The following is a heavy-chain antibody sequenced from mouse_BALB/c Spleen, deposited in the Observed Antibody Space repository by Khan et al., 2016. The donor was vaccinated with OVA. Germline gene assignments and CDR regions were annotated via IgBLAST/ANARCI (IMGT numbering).Heavy chain of an antibody. J-gene: IGHJ2*01. CDR3: ARSVTITTVVATDFDY. Sequence: EVKLEESGPGLVKPSQSLSLTCTVTGYSITSDYAWNWIRQFPGNKLEWMGYISYSGRTSYNPSLKSRISITRDTSKNQFFLQLNSVTTEDTATYCCARSVTITTVVATDFDYWGQGTTLTISS. D-gene: IGHD1-1*01. CDR2: ISYSGRT. V-gene: IGHV3-2*02. CDR1: GYSITSDYA.